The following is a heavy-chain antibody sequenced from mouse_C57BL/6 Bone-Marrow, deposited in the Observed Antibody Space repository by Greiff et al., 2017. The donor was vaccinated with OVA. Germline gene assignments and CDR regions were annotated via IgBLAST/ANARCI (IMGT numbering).Heavy chain of an antibody. CDR1: GFTFSSYG. V-gene: IGHV5-6*02. Sequence: EVKLMESGGDLVKPGGSLKLSCAASGFTFSSYGMSWVRQTPDKRLEWVATISSGGSYTYYPDSVKGRFTISRDNAKNTLYLQMSSLKSEDTAMYYCARRGAAYWGQGTLVTVSA. CDR2: ISSGGSYT. CDR3: ARRGAAY. J-gene: IGHJ3*01.